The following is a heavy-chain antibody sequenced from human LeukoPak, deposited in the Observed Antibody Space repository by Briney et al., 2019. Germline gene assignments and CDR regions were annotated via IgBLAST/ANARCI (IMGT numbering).Heavy chain of an antibody. D-gene: IGHD3-22*01. V-gene: IGHV3-21*01. CDR2: ISSSSSYI. CDR1: GFTFSSYS. J-gene: IGHJ4*02. CDR3: ARAPPISYDSSGYYPENFDY. Sequence: GGSLRLSCAASGFTFSSYSMNWVRQAPGKGLEWVSSISSSSSYIYYADSVKGRFTISRDNAKNSLYLQMNSLRAEDTAVYYCARAPPISYDSSGYYPENFDYWGQGTLVTVSS.